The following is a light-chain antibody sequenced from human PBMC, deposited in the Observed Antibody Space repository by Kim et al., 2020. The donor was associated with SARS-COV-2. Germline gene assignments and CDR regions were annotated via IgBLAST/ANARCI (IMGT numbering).Light chain of an antibody. CDR1: SLRSYY. V-gene: IGLV3-19*01. CDR2: GKN. CDR3: NSRDSSGNHLGV. Sequence: SSELTQDPAVSVALGQTVRITCQGDSLRSYYASWYQQKPGQAPVLVIYGKNNRPSGIPDRFSGSSSGNTASLTITGAQAEDEADYYCNSRDSSGNHLGVFGTGTEVTVL. J-gene: IGLJ1*01.